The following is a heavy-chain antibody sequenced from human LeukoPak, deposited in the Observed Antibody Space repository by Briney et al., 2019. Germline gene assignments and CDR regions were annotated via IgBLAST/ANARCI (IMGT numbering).Heavy chain of an antibody. CDR3: AKETFYYGSGSFMGY. CDR2: ISGSGGNT. J-gene: IGHJ4*02. CDR1: GFTFSSYW. Sequence: PGGSLRLSCAGSGFTFSSYWIHWVRQAPGKGLEWVSGISGSGGNTYYADSVKGRFTVSRDNSKNTLYLQMNSLRAEDTAVYYCAKETFYYGSGSFMGYWGQGTLVTVSS. D-gene: IGHD3-10*01. V-gene: IGHV3-23*01.